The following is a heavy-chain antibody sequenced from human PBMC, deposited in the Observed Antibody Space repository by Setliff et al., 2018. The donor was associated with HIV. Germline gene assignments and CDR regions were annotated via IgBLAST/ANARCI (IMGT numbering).Heavy chain of an antibody. J-gene: IGHJ3*02. CDR1: GGSISSYY. V-gene: IGHV4-4*07. D-gene: IGHD3-22*01. Sequence: SETLSLTCTVSGGSISSYYWSWIRQPAGKGLEWIGRIYTSGSTNYDPSLKSRVTMSVDTSKNQFSLKLSSVTAADTAVYYCARDRYYDSSGYIPFDIWGQGTMVTVSS. CDR3: ARDRYYDSSGYIPFDI. CDR2: IYTSGST.